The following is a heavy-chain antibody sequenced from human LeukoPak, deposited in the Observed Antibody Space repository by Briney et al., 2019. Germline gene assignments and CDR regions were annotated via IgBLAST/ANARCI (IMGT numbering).Heavy chain of an antibody. Sequence: VASVKVSCKASGGTFSSYAISWVRQAPGQGLEWMGRIIPILGIANYAQKFQGRVTITADKSTSTAYMELSSLRSEDTAVYYCARDMTSGYAFGFDYWGQGTLVTVSS. CDR1: GGTFSSYA. D-gene: IGHD5-12*01. J-gene: IGHJ4*02. CDR3: ARDMTSGYAFGFDY. CDR2: IIPILGIA. V-gene: IGHV1-69*04.